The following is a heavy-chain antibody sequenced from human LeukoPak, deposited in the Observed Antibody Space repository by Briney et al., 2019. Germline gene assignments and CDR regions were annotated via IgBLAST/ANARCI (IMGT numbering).Heavy chain of an antibody. D-gene: IGHD2-2*02. CDR3: ARQATYCSSTSCYKAVDAFDI. CDR1: GDSISTSRYY. J-gene: IGHJ3*02. CDR2: MYYSGRT. Sequence: SETLSLTCTVSGDSISTSRYYWGWFRQPPGKGLEWIGSMYYSGRTYYNPSLKSRVTISVDTSKNQFSLKLSSVTAADTAVYYCARQATYCSSTSCYKAVDAFDIWGQGTMVTVSS. V-gene: IGHV4-39*01.